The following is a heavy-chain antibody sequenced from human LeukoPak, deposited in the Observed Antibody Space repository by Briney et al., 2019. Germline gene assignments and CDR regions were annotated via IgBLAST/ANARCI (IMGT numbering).Heavy chain of an antibody. D-gene: IGHD2-2*01. Sequence: SETLSLTCTVSGYSITTGYYWGWIRQPPGKGLEWIGSIYHSGSTYYNPSLKSRVTISVDRSKNQFSLKLNSLTAADTAVYYCAVQSHQHNCFYPWGQGTLVTVSS. V-gene: IGHV4-38-2*02. J-gene: IGHJ5*02. CDR2: IYHSGST. CDR1: GYSITTGYY. CDR3: AVQSHQHNCFYP.